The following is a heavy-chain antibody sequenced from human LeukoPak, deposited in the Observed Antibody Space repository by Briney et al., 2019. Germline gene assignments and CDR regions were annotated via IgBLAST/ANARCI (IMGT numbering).Heavy chain of an antibody. CDR2: IRYDGSNK. CDR3: ARGISSCSSTSCYFSPISRRVWFDP. D-gene: IGHD2-2*01. V-gene: IGHV3-30*02. CDR1: GFTFSSYG. Sequence: GGSLRLSCAASGFTFSSYGMHWVRQAPGKGLEWVAFIRYDGSNKYYADSVKGRFTISRDNSKNTLYLQMNSLRAEDTAVYYCARGISSCSSTSCYFSPISRRVWFDPWGQGTLVTVSS. J-gene: IGHJ5*02.